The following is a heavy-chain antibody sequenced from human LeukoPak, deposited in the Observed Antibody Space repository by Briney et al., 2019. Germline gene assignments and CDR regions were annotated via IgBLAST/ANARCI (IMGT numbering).Heavy chain of an antibody. Sequence: PGGSLRLSCAASGFTFSSYAMSWVRQAPGKGLEWVSGITDSGDSTYYADSVKGRLTISRDNSKNTLYLQMNSPRAEDTAVYNCAKTGGTSGWQRGLGYWGQGTLVTVSS. CDR1: GFTFSSYA. CDR3: AKTGGTSGWQRGLGY. J-gene: IGHJ4*02. CDR2: ITDSGDST. D-gene: IGHD6-19*01. V-gene: IGHV3-23*01.